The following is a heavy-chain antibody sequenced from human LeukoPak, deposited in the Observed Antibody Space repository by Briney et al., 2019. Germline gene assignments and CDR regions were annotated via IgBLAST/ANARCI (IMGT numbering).Heavy chain of an antibody. CDR1: GFTFTRYA. V-gene: IGHV3-23*01. CDR2: ISGDGTFI. Sequence: GGSLRLSCAASGFTFTRYAVNWVRQAPGKGLEWVSAISGDGTFIYYAESVKGRFTISRDNSKSTVYLQMNSLRAEDTAIYYCARVDGSSSSRARFDYWGPGNLVTVSS. J-gene: IGHJ4*02. CDR3: ARVDGSSSSRARFDY. D-gene: IGHD6-6*01.